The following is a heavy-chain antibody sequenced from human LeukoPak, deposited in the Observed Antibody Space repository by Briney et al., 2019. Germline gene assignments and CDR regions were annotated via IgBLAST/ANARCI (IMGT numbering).Heavy chain of an antibody. V-gene: IGHV1-18*01. CDR3: ARDLSARYYGMDV. CDR2: ISAYNGNT. CDR1: GYTFTSYG. Sequence: VASVKVSCKASGYTFTSYGISWVRQAPGQGLEWMGWISAYNGNTNYAQKLQGRVTMTTDTSTSAAYMELRSLRSDDTAVYYCARDLSARYYGMDVWGQGTTVTVSS. J-gene: IGHJ6*02.